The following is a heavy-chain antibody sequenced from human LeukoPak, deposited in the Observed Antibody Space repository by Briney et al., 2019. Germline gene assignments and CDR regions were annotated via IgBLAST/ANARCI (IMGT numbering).Heavy chain of an antibody. CDR1: GFTFSSYA. J-gene: IGHJ4*02. D-gene: IGHD5-12*01. CDR2: IYSGGST. V-gene: IGHV3-53*01. CDR3: ARGYRASGYAFVDYFDY. Sequence: PGGSLRPSCAASGFTFSSYAMSWVRQAPGKGLEWVSVIYSGGSTYYADSVKGRFTISRDNSKNTLYLQMNSLRAEDTAVYYCARGYRASGYAFVDYFDYWGQGTLVTVSS.